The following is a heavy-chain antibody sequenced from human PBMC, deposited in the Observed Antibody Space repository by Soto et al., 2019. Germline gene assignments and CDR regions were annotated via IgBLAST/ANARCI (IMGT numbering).Heavy chain of an antibody. D-gene: IGHD5-12*01. J-gene: IGHJ4*02. Sequence: QVQLQESGPGLVKASQTLSLTCTVSGGSISGGGYYWSWIRQFPGKGLEWIGYIYDSGSTFYNPSLKSRVTISEATSKNQFSLRLSSLTAADTAVYYCARSNIRRDGYTWGQGTLVTVSS. CDR2: IYDSGST. V-gene: IGHV4-31*03. CDR3: ARSNIRRDGYT. CDR1: GGSISGGGYY.